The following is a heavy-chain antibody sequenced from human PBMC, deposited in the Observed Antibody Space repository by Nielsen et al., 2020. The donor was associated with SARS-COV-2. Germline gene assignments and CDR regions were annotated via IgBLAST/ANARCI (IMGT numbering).Heavy chain of an antibody. V-gene: IGHV3-30*18. CDR3: AKDWTAIVVVPSGGVDY. CDR1: GFTFSTYG. Sequence: GGSLRLSCAASGFTFSTYGMHWARQAPGKGLEWVAAISYDGSNKYYVDSVKDRFTISRDNSKNTLYLQMSSLREEDTAVYYCAKDWTAIVVVPSGGVDYWGQGTRVTVSS. CDR2: ISYDGSNK. J-gene: IGHJ4*02. D-gene: IGHD2-15*01.